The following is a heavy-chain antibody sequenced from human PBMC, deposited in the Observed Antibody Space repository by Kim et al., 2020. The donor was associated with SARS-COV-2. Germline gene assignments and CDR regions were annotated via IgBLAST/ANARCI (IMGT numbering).Heavy chain of an antibody. D-gene: IGHD1-26*01. Sequence: VKGRFTIPRDNAKNSLYLQMNSLRAEDTAVYYCAREDASGSYYYYYGMDVWGQGTTVTVSS. V-gene: IGHV3-21*01. J-gene: IGHJ6*02. CDR3: AREDASGSYYYYYGMDV.